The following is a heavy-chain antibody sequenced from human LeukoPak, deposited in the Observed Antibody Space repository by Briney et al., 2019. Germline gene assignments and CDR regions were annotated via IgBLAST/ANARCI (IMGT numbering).Heavy chain of an antibody. D-gene: IGHD6-19*01. V-gene: IGHV4-4*02. CDR1: GGSISSSNW. Sequence: SASLSLTCAVSGGSISSSNWWSWVRQPPGRGLGWIGVIYDSGSTNYTPSLKSRFTISVEPSKNQFSLQRSSVTAADTAVYYCARPGFPPGTGYSSGGAAYYYYYYMDVWGKGTTVTISS. CDR3: ARPGFPPGTGYSSGGAAYYYYYYMDV. J-gene: IGHJ6*03. CDR2: IYDSGST.